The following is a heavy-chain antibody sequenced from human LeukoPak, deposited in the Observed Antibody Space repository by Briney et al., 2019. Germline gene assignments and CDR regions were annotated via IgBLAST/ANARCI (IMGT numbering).Heavy chain of an antibody. V-gene: IGHV3-48*02. Sequence: GGSLRLSCVASGFTFSGYNMNWVRQAPGQGLEWISYISRSSSIFHADSVKGRFTISRDNAKNSLYLQMNSLRDGDTAVCYCARGDYYGTGSYGDYWGQGTLVTVSS. CDR2: ISRSSSI. CDR3: ARGDYYGTGSYGDY. D-gene: IGHD3-10*01. J-gene: IGHJ4*02. CDR1: GFTFSGYN.